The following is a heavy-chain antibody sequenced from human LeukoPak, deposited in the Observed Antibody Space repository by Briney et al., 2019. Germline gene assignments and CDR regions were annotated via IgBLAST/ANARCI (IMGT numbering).Heavy chain of an antibody. CDR2: IYDSGST. CDR1: GASIRSVDYY. D-gene: IGHD2-15*01. J-gene: IGHJ3*02. CDR3: ARDCSGGSCYGAFDI. Sequence: SETLSLTCTVSGASIRSVDYYWSWLRQPPGKGLEWIGYIYDSGSTYYNPSLKSRITTSVDTSENRFSLKLSSVTATDTAVYYCARDCSGGSCYGAFDIWGQGTMVTVSS. V-gene: IGHV4-30-4*01.